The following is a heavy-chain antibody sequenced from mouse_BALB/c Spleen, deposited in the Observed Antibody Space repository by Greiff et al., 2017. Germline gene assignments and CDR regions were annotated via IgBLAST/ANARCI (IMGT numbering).Heavy chain of an antibody. V-gene: IGHV1-4*01. J-gene: IGHJ4*01. CDR3: ARDGNYVSYYAMDD. Sequence: VQLQQSGAELARPGASVKMSCKASGYTFTSYTMHWVKQRPGQGLEWIGYINPSSGYTNYNQKFKDKATLTADKSSSTAYMQLSSLTSEDSAVYYGARDGNYVSYYAMDDGGQGTSVTVSS. CDR1: GYTFTSYT. CDR2: INPSSGYT. D-gene: IGHD2-1*01.